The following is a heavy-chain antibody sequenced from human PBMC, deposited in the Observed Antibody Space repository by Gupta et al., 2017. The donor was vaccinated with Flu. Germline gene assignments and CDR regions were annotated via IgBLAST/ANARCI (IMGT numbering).Heavy chain of an antibody. V-gene: IGHV3-30*03. CDR1: RSNVNTSG. Sequence: QVQLLQYRGGVDKTGGSLWLSSEANRSNVNTSGLRWQRQAPGRGLEWVAFISYDGSNEYIADSVKGRFTISRDNSEKTLYLQMNSLRPEDAGVYYCARANTEFQLLSSFDVWGQGTMVAVSS. D-gene: IGHD2-2*01. J-gene: IGHJ3*01. CDR3: ARANTEFQLLSSFDV. CDR2: ISYDGSNE.